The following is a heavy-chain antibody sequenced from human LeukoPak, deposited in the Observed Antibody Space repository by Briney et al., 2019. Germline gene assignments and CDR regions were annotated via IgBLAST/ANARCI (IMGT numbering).Heavy chain of an antibody. CDR3: ARDEGSVRGGYYYYYGMDV. D-gene: IGHD3-10*01. J-gene: IGHJ6*02. CDR1: GGSISSYY. CDR2: IYTSGST. Sequence: PSETLSLTCTVSGGSISSYYWSWIRQPAGKGLEWIGRIYTSGSTNYNPSLKSRVTMSVDTSKNQFSLKLSSVTAADTAVYYCARDEGSVRGGYYYYYGMDVWGQGTTVTVSS. V-gene: IGHV4-4*07.